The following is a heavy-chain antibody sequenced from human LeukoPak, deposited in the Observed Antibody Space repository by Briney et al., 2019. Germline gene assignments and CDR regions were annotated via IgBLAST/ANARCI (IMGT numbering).Heavy chain of an antibody. Sequence: GGSLRLSCVASGFTFSSHGMHWVRQAPGKGLGWVAVIWYDGSHRYYTDSVKGRFTISRDNSKNKLFLQMDSLRVDDTAVYYCVRDNAAADGALDYRGQGSLVTVSS. V-gene: IGHV3-33*01. CDR1: GFTFSSHG. CDR3: VRDNAAADGALDY. D-gene: IGHD5-24*01. CDR2: IWYDGSHR. J-gene: IGHJ4*02.